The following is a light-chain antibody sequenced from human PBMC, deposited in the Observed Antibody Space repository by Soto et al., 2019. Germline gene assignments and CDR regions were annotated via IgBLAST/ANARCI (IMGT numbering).Light chain of an antibody. Sequence: DIQMTQSPASLSASIGDRVTITCRASQGISTHLAWYQQKPGKAPKLLIYGASTLHSGVPSRFSGSGSGTDFTLTISGLQPEDFGTYYCQQLNTYSGAFGPGTRWIS. V-gene: IGKV1-9*01. J-gene: IGKJ3*01. CDR3: QQLNTYSGA. CDR1: QGISTH. CDR2: GAS.